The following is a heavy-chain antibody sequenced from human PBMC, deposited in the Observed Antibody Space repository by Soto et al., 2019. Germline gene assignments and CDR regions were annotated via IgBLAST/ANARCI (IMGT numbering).Heavy chain of an antibody. D-gene: IGHD5-12*01. J-gene: IGHJ4*02. V-gene: IGHV4-30-4*01. CDR1: GGSISSGDYY. Sequence: SETLSLTCTVSGGSISSGDYYWSWIRQPPGKGLEWIGYIYYSGSTYYNPSLKSRVTISVDTSKNQFSLKLSSVTAADTAVYYCAREPSGYSGYDPCFDYWGQGTLVTVSS. CDR3: AREPSGYSGYDPCFDY. CDR2: IYYSGST.